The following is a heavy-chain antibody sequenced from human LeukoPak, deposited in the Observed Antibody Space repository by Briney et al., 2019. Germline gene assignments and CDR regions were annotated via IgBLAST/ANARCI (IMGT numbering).Heavy chain of an antibody. J-gene: IGHJ4*02. D-gene: IGHD6-13*01. CDR1: GGSISSSSYY. CDR2: INHSGST. V-gene: IGHV4-39*07. CDR3: ARGTGYSSSWYEDY. Sequence: SETLSLTCTVSGGSISSSSYYWSWTRQPPGKGLEWIGEINHSGSTNYDPSLKSRVTISVDTSKNQFSLKLSSVTAADTAVYYCARGTGYSSSWYEDYWGQGTLVTVSS.